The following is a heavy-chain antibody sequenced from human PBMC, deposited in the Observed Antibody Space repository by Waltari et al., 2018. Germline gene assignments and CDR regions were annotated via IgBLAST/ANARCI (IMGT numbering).Heavy chain of an antibody. D-gene: IGHD6-19*01. CDR2: ISSSSSTI. Sequence: EVQLVESGGGLVQPGGSLRLSCAASGFTVGNNQMSWVRQAPGKGLEWVSYISSSSSTIYYADSVKGRFTISRDNAKNSLYLQMNSLRAEDTALYYCARMMPKYTSGWALDYWGQGTLVTVAS. J-gene: IGHJ4*02. CDR3: ARMMPKYTSGWALDY. V-gene: IGHV3-48*01. CDR1: GFTVGNNQ.